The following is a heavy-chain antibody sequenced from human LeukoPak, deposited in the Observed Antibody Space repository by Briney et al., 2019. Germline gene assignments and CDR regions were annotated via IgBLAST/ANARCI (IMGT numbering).Heavy chain of an antibody. Sequence: SETLSLTCTVSGGSISSGGYYWSWIRQPPGEGLEWIGYIYYTGSVDYNASLKSRLTISLDTSKNRFSLKLNSVTAADTAVYYCARDHSYYFGSQTSTLDVWGQGTAVTVSS. V-gene: IGHV4-31*03. J-gene: IGHJ6*02. CDR3: ARDHSYYFGSQTSTLDV. CDR1: GGSISSGGYY. CDR2: IYYTGSV. D-gene: IGHD3-10*01.